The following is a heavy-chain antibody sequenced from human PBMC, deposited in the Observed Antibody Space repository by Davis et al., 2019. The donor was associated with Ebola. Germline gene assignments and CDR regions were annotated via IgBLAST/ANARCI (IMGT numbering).Heavy chain of an antibody. CDR1: GFTFTSSA. D-gene: IGHD2-8*02. CDR2: IVVGSGNT. V-gene: IGHV1-58*02. CDR3: ASTHCTGGICYDYYYGMDV. J-gene: IGHJ6*02. Sequence: SVKVSCKASGFTFTSSATQWVRQARGQRLEWIGWIVVGSGNTNYAQKLQGRVTMTTDTSTSTAYMELRSLRSDDTAVYYCASTHCTGGICYDYYYGMDVWGQGTTVTVSS.